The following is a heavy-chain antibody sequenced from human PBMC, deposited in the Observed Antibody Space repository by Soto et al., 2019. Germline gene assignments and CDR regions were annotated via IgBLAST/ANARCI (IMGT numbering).Heavy chain of an antibody. J-gene: IGHJ4*02. Sequence: QPGGSLRLSCAASGFTVSDYSMNWVRQAPGKGLEWVSIVSCDGSNKYYADSVKGRFTISRDNSNNTLYLQLSGLPPEDTAFYYCARDQTGITTAGGGRIDHWGQGTLVTVSS. CDR2: VSCDGSNK. D-gene: IGHD6-13*01. V-gene: IGHV3-30*02. CDR1: GFTVSDYS. CDR3: ARDQTGITTAGGGRIDH.